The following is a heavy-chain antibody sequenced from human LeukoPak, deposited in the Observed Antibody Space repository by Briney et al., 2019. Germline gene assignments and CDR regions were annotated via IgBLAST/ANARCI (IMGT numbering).Heavy chain of an antibody. Sequence: GGSLRLSCAASGFTFSSYAMNWVRQAPGKGLEWVSSISDSGTTIHYADSVKGRFTISRDNAENSVYLQMNSLRAEDTAVYYCARAGLAVTGTAWFDPWGQGTLVTVSS. J-gene: IGHJ5*02. CDR3: ARAGLAVTGTAWFDP. CDR1: GFTFSSYA. CDR2: ISDSGTTI. D-gene: IGHD6-19*01. V-gene: IGHV3-48*03.